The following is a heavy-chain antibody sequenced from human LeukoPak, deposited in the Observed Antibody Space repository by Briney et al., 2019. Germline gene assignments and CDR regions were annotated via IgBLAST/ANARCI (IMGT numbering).Heavy chain of an antibody. CDR1: GFTFSGYE. Sequence: PGGSLRLSCTASGFTFSGYEMTWVRQAPGKGLEWMSYISVNGGATHYADTVRGRFTTSRDDAKNSLYLHMNSLRVEDTAIYYCARKTDRLGAVGRDRYFDLWGRGTLITVSS. CDR2: ISVNGGAT. D-gene: IGHD6-13*01. J-gene: IGHJ2*01. CDR3: ARKTDRLGAVGRDRYFDL. V-gene: IGHV3-48*03.